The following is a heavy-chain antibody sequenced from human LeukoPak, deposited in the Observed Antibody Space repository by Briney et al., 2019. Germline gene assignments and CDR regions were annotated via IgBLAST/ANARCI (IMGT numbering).Heavy chain of an antibody. V-gene: IGHV3-53*01. Sequence: GGSLRLSCAASGFTVSSNYMSWARQAPGKGLEWVSVIYSGGSTYYADSVKGRFTISRDNSKNTLYLQMNSLRAEDTAVYYCAREEAAAGTDYWGQGTLVTVSS. CDR2: IYSGGST. J-gene: IGHJ4*02. CDR1: GFTVSSNY. D-gene: IGHD6-13*01. CDR3: AREEAAAGTDY.